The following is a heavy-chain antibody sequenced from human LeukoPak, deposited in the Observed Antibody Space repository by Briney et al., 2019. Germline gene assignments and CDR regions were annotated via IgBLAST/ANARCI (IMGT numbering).Heavy chain of an antibody. CDR1: GFTFSTYW. Sequence: GGSLRLSCAASGFTFSTYWMTWVRQAPGKGLEWVASVKEDVSERYYVDSVKGRFTISRDNAKNSLDMQMNSLRAEDTAVYYCARGGATTGRFEYWSQGTLVIVSS. CDR3: ARGGATTGRFEY. D-gene: IGHD3-9*01. J-gene: IGHJ4*02. CDR2: VKEDVSER. V-gene: IGHV3-7*01.